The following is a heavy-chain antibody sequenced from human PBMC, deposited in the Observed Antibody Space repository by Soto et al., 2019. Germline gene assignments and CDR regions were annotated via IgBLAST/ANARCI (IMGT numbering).Heavy chain of an antibody. Sequence: VQLVESGGGVVQPGRSLRLSCAASGFTFSSYAMHWVRQAPGKGLEWVAVISYDGSNKYYADSVKGRFTISRDNSKNTLYLQMNSLRAEDTAVYYCARAVTMIVVVINYYFDYWGQGTLVTVSS. CDR3: ARAVTMIVVVINYYFDY. V-gene: IGHV3-30-3*01. J-gene: IGHJ4*02. D-gene: IGHD3-22*01. CDR1: GFTFSSYA. CDR2: ISYDGSNK.